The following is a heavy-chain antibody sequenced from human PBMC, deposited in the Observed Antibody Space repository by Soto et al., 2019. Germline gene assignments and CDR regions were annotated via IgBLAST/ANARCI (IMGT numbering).Heavy chain of an antibody. V-gene: IGHV4-59*01. CDR1: GGSISSYY. D-gene: IGHD1-1*01. J-gene: IGHJ4*02. CDR2: IYYSGST. CDR3: ARGYLAGYRKLLFPDFDY. Sequence: QVQLQESGPGLVKPSETLSLTCTVSGGSISSYYWSWIRQPPGKGLEWIGYIYYSGSTNYNPSLKSRVTISVDTSKNQFSLKLSSVTAADTAVYYCARGYLAGYRKLLFPDFDYWGQGTLVTVSS.